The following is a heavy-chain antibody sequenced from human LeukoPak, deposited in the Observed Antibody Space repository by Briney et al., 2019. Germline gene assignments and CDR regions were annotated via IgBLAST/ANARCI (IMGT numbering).Heavy chain of an antibody. J-gene: IGHJ5*02. Sequence: SETLSLTCTVSGGSISSSSYYWGWIRQPPGKGLEWIGSIYYSGSTYYNPSLKSRVTISVDTSKNQFSLKLSSVTAADTAVYYCARVWYDFWSGYPNWFDPWGQGTLVTVSS. CDR3: ARVWYDFWSGYPNWFDP. CDR1: GGSISSSSYY. D-gene: IGHD3-3*01. CDR2: IYYSGST. V-gene: IGHV4-39*07.